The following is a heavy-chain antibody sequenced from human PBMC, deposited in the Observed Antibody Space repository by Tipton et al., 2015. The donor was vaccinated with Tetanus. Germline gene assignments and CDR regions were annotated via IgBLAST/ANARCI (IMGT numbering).Heavy chain of an antibody. D-gene: IGHD4-11*01. V-gene: IGHV4-30-4*08. CDR3: ARNVYTVTNDAFDI. CDR1: GYSITRGYYN. J-gene: IGHJ3*02. CDR2: IHNSDLA. Sequence: TLSLTCSVSGYSITRGYYNRSWIRKPPGKGLEWIAFIHNSDLAFSKPSLKSRVSISIDTSQNQFSLRLTSVTAADTAVYFCARNVYTVTNDAFDIWGHGTLVNVSS.